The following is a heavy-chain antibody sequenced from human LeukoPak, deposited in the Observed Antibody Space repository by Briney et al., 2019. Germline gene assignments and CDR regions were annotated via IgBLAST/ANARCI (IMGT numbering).Heavy chain of an antibody. CDR3: ARVGHYYGSGSYALRVYGMDV. D-gene: IGHD3-10*01. V-gene: IGHV1-18*01. CDR2: ISAYNGNT. CDR1: GYTFTSYG. J-gene: IGHJ6*02. Sequence: ASVKVSCKASGYTFTSYGISWVRQAPGQGLEWMGWISAYNGNTNYAQKLQGRVTMITDTSTSTAYMELRSLRSDDTAVYYCARVGHYYGSGSYALRVYGMDVWGQGTTVTVSS.